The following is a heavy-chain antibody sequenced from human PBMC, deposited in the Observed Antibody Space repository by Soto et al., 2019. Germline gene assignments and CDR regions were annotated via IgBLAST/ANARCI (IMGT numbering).Heavy chain of an antibody. J-gene: IGHJ4*02. D-gene: IGHD1-26*01. V-gene: IGHV3-23*01. CDR3: ANDLGRATGCFGY. CDR1: GFTFSSYA. Sequence: EVQLLESGGGLVQPGGSLRLSCAASGFTFSSYAMSWVRQAPGKGLEWVSAISGSGGSTYYADSVKGRFTISRDNSKKALYLQMNSLRAEDTAVYYCANDLGRATGCFGYWGQGTLVPVSS. CDR2: ISGSGGST.